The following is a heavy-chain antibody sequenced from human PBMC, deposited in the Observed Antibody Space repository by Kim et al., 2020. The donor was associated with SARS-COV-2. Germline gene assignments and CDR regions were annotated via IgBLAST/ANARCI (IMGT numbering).Heavy chain of an antibody. CDR2: SGRT. Sequence: SGRTSSNTSLTSRVTISVDTSKNLCSLKLSSVTAADTAVYYCARGVHPDYWGQGTLVTVSS. CDR3: ARGVHPDY. V-gene: IGHV4-39*01. J-gene: IGHJ4*02.